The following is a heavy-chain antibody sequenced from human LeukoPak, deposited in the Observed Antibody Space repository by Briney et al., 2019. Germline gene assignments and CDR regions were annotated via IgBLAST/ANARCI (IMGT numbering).Heavy chain of an antibody. Sequence: PSETLSLTCTVSGGSISSGDYYWSWIRQPPGKGLEWIGYIYYSGSTYYNPSLKSRVTISVDTSKNQFSLKLSSVTAADTAVYYCASSNWNDVGWFDPWGQRTLVTVSS. D-gene: IGHD1-20*01. CDR1: GGSISSGDYY. CDR3: ASSNWNDVGWFDP. V-gene: IGHV4-30-4*08. CDR2: IYYSGST. J-gene: IGHJ5*02.